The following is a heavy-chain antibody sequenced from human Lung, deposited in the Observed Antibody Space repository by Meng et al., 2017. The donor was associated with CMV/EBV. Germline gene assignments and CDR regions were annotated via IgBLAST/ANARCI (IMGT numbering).Heavy chain of an antibody. CDR2: ISSSSYI. Sequence: GGSLRLXXAASGFTFSSYSLNWVRQAPGKGLEWVPSISSSSYIYYADSVKGRFTISRDNAKNSLYLQLNSLRAEDTAVYYCARAPEGDGYNIDYWGQGNXV. CDR3: ARAPEGDGYNIDY. V-gene: IGHV3-21*01. J-gene: IGHJ4*02. D-gene: IGHD5-24*01. CDR1: GFTFSSYS.